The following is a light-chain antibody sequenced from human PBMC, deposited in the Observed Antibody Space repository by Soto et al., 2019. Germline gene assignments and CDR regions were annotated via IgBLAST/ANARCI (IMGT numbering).Light chain of an antibody. CDR3: QQHDSFSPTRT. Sequence: DIQMTQSPSTLSASVGDRVTITCRASQSISYWLAWYQQKPGKAPKLLIYDASSLESGVPSRFSGSGSGTEFALTISSLQPDDFATYYCQQHDSFSPTRTFGQGTKVDIK. V-gene: IGKV1-5*01. CDR2: DAS. CDR1: QSISYW. J-gene: IGKJ1*01.